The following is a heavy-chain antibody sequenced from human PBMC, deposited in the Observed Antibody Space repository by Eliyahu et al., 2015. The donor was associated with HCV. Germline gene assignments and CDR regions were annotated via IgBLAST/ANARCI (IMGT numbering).Heavy chain of an antibody. J-gene: IGHJ5*02. CDR3: ARLAAAGNWFDP. CDR1: GASISSRSYY. D-gene: IGHD6-13*01. Sequence: QLQLQESGPGLVKPSETLSLTCTVSGASISSRSYYWGWIRQPPGKGLEWIGTIYYSGSTYYNPSLKSRVTISVDTSKNQFSLKVSSVTAADTAVYYCARLAAAGNWFDPWGQGTLVTVSS. V-gene: IGHV4-39*01. CDR2: IYYSGST.